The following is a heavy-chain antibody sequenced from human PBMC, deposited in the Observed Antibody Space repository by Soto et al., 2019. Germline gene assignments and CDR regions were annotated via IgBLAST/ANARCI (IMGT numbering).Heavy chain of an antibody. CDR2: IHNSRSP. J-gene: IGHJ4*02. CDR3: ARGSTTEKVDS. Sequence: QVQLQESGPGLVRPSQTLSLTCSVSGASIYKGGYFWSWILQSPGKVLEWIGHIHNSRSPYNNPYLKSRVTISAATSLNQLSMALTYVTAADTAMYYCARGSTTEKVDSWGQGILVTVSS. CDR1: GASIYKGGYF. V-gene: IGHV4-30-4*01.